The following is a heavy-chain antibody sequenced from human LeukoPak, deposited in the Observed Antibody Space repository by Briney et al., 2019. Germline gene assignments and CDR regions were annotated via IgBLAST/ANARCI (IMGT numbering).Heavy chain of an antibody. CDR2: ISGSGGST. CDR1: GFTFSSYA. V-gene: IGHV3-23*01. Sequence: PGGSLRLSCAASGFTFSSYAMNWVRQAPGKGLEWVSAISGSGGSTYYADSVKGRFTISRDNSKNTLYLQMNSLRAEDTAVYYCAKRGLGDREAFDIWGQGTMVTVSS. D-gene: IGHD2-21*02. CDR3: AKRGLGDREAFDI. J-gene: IGHJ3*02.